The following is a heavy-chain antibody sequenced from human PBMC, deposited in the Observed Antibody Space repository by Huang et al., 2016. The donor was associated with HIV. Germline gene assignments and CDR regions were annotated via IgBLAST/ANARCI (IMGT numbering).Heavy chain of an antibody. CDR2: IYYVGST. Sequence: QLQLQESGPGLVKPSETLSLTCTVSGGSIRSDNYYWGWIRQPPGKGLEWIGCIYYVGSTYYNPSLKSRGTITVDTSKNQFSLKMRSVTAADTAVYYCARLPGSITMIRGVITDPYWGQGTLVTVSS. J-gene: IGHJ4*02. D-gene: IGHD3-10*01. V-gene: IGHV4-39*01. CDR1: GGSIRSDNYY. CDR3: ARLPGSITMIRGVITDPY.